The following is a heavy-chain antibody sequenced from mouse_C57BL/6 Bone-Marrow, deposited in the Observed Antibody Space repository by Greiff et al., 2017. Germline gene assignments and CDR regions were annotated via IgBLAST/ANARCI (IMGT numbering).Heavy chain of an antibody. CDR2: ISSGGSYT. CDR3: ARGGGGYAMDY. Sequence: EVKVVESGGDLVKPGGSLKLSCAASGFTFSSYGMSWVRQTPDKRLEWVATISSGGSYTYYPDSVKGRFTISRDNAKNTLYLQRSSLKSEDTAMYYCARGGGGYAMDYWGQGTSVTVSS. V-gene: IGHV5-6*01. CDR1: GFTFSSYG. J-gene: IGHJ4*01.